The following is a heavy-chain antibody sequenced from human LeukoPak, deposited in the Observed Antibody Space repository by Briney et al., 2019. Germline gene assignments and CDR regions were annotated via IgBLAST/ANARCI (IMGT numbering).Heavy chain of an antibody. D-gene: IGHD6-19*01. CDR1: GYSFINYW. J-gene: IGHJ4*02. CDR3: ARRIAVAGSEDYFDY. V-gene: IGHV5-51*01. CDR2: IYPGDSDT. Sequence: GESLKISCKGSGYSFINYWIGWVRQMTGKGLEWMGIIYPGDSDTRYRPSFQGQVTISADKSISTAYLQWSSLKASDTAMYYCARRIAVAGSEDYFDYWGQGTLVTVSS.